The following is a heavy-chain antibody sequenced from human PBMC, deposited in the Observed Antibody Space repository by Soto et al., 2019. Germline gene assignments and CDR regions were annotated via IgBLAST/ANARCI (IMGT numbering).Heavy chain of an antibody. D-gene: IGHD6-13*01. CDR3: ARSITAAGTGYFQH. CDR1: GGSISSDGYY. J-gene: IGHJ1*01. Sequence: QVRLQESGPGLVKPSQTLSLTCTVSGGSISSDGYYWSWIRQHPGKCLEWIGYIYYSGRTYYNPSLKSRLTISVDTSKNQFSLKLNSVTAADTAVYYCARSITAAGTGYFQHWGQGTLVTVSS. V-gene: IGHV4-31*03. CDR2: IYYSGRT.